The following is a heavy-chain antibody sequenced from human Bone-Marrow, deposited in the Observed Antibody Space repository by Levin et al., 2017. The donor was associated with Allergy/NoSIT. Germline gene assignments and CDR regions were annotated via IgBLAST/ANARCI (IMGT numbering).Heavy chain of an antibody. D-gene: IGHD2/OR15-2a*01. V-gene: IGHV3-21*01. CDR2: ISGSNGKT. CDR3: GRTFAENP. Sequence: GGSLRLSCAASGFIFSSSNMNWVRQAPGKGLEWVSGISGSNGKTFYADSVKGRFTISRDNAMNSLYLHMNSLRADDTAVYYCGRTFAENPWGQGTQVTVSS. J-gene: IGHJ5*02. CDR1: GFIFSSSN.